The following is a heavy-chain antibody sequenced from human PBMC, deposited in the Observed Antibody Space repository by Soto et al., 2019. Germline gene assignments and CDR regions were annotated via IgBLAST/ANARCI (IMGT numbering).Heavy chain of an antibody. Sequence: GGSLRLSCAASGFTYSSYAMHWVRQAPGKGLEWVAVISYDGSYKYYAESGKGRFSISRDNSKNPLYLQMNSMRAEDTAVYYCARQRNSSGWYMGFDYLGQGTLVTVSS. J-gene: IGHJ4*02. D-gene: IGHD6-19*01. CDR2: ISYDGSYK. V-gene: IGHV3-30-3*01. CDR3: ARQRNSSGWYMGFDY. CDR1: GFTYSSYA.